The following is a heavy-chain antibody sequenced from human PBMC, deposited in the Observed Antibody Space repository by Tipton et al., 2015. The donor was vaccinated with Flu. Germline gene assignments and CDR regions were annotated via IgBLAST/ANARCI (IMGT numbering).Heavy chain of an antibody. CDR2: TYYRSKWYN. V-gene: IGHV6-1*01. CDR1: GDSVSSNSAA. J-gene: IGHJ4*02. CDR3: ARDGYCSGGSCPPDY. Sequence: LVQSSQTLSLTCAISGDSVSSNSAAWNWIRQSPSRGLEWLGRTYYRSKWYNDYAVSVKSRITINPDTSMNQFSLQLNSVTPEDTAVYYCARDGYCSGGSCPPDYWGQGTLVTVSS. D-gene: IGHD2-15*01.